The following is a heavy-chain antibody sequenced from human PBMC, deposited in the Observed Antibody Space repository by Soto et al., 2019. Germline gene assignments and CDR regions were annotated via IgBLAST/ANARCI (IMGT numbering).Heavy chain of an antibody. CDR2: IYYSGST. Sequence: PSETMSLTCTVAGGSISGYYWSWIRQPPGKGLEWIGYIYYSGSTNYNPSLKSRVTISVDTSKNQFSLKLSSVTAADTAVYYCARHVPYCSDTSHCAYGMDVWGQGTTVTVSS. D-gene: IGHD2-2*01. CDR1: GGSISGYY. CDR3: ARHVPYCSDTSHCAYGMDV. J-gene: IGHJ6*02. V-gene: IGHV4-59*08.